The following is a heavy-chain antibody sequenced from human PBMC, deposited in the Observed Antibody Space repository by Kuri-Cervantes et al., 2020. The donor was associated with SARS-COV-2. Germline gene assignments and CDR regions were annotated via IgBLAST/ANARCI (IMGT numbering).Heavy chain of an antibody. J-gene: IGHJ3*01. V-gene: IGHV4-39*07. CDR3: ARVPGGAAASGHFDL. D-gene: IGHD6-13*01. CDR2: IYYSGST. Sequence: SETLSLTCIVSGGSISSSSYYWGWIRQPPGKGLEWIGSIYYSGSTYYNPSLKSRVTVSVDTSKNQFSLKLSSVTAADTAVYYCARVPGGAAASGHFDLWGQGTMVTVSS. CDR1: GGSISSSSYY.